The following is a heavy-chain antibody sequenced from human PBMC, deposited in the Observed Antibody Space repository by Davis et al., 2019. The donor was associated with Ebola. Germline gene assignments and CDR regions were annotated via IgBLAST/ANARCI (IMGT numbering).Heavy chain of an antibody. D-gene: IGHD2-2*01. CDR2: IYYSGST. J-gene: IGHJ4*02. V-gene: IGHV4-39*07. CDR3: ARGSGTSD. Sequence: SETLSLTCTVSGDSISSSHYYWGWIRQPPGKGLEWIGNIYYSGSTYYNPSLKSRVTISVDTSKNQFSLKLSSVTAADTAVYYCARGSGTSDWGQGTLVTVSS. CDR1: GDSISSSHYY.